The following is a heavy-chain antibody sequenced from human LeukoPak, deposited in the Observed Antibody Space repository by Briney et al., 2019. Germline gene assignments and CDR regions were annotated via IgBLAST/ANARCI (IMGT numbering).Heavy chain of an antibody. J-gene: IGHJ3*02. Sequence: GGSLRLSCAASGFTVSSNYMSWVRQAPGKGLEWVSVNYSGGSTYYADSVKGRFTISRDNFKNTLYLQMNSLRAEDTAVYYCARDHLARPGFAFDIWGQGTMVTVSS. CDR3: ARDHLARPGFAFDI. CDR2: NYSGGST. V-gene: IGHV3-66*02. CDR1: GFTVSSNY.